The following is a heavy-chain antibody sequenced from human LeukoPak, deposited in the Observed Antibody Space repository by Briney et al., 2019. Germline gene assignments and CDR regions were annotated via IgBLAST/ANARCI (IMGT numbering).Heavy chain of an antibody. CDR1: GYSFTNYL. J-gene: IGHJ3*02. CDR2: IYPGDSDN. Sequence: GGPLNISCKCSGYSFTNYLIGWVRQMPEKGLEWMVIIYPGDSDNRYSPSFRGQVPISADKSISSAYLQWSSLKASDTAMYYCARSPGVRDAFDIWGKGTMVTVSS. CDR3: ARSPGVRDAFDI. D-gene: IGHD3-10*01. V-gene: IGHV5-51*01.